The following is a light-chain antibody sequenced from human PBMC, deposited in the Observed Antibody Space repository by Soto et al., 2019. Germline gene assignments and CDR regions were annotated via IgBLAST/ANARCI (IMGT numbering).Light chain of an antibody. J-gene: IGLJ1*01. CDR1: SSDVGGYNY. V-gene: IGLV2-14*01. Sequence: ALTQPASVSGSPGQSITISCTGTSSDVGGYNYVSWYQQHPGKAPKLMIYDVSNRPSGVSNRFSGSKSGNTASLTISGLQAEDEADYYCSSYTSSSTSPYVFGTGTKLTVL. CDR3: SSYTSSSTSPYV. CDR2: DVS.